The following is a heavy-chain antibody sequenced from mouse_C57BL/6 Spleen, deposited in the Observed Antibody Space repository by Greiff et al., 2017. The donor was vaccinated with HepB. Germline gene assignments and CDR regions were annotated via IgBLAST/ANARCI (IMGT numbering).Heavy chain of an antibody. Sequence: EVKLVESGGDLVKPGGSLKLSCAASGFTFSSYGMSWVRQTPDKRLEWVATISSGGSYTYYPDSVKGRFTISRDNAKNTLYLQRSSLKSEDTAMYYCARDYSNYLYYFDYWGQGTTLTVSS. CDR2: ISSGGSYT. D-gene: IGHD2-5*01. CDR3: ARDYSNYLYYFDY. J-gene: IGHJ2*01. V-gene: IGHV5-6*01. CDR1: GFTFSSYG.